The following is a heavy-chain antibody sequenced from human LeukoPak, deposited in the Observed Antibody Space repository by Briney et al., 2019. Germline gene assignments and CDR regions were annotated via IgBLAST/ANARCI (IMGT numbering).Heavy chain of an antibody. D-gene: IGHD5-12*01. Sequence: SVKVSCKAAGGTFSSYAISWVRQAPGQGLEWMGRIIPIFGIANYAQKFQGRVTITADKSTSTAYMELSSLRSEDRAVYYCAREGPIMAPSPMDYWGQGTLVTVSS. CDR1: GGTFSSYA. CDR3: AREGPIMAPSPMDY. J-gene: IGHJ4*02. V-gene: IGHV1-69*04. CDR2: IIPIFGIA.